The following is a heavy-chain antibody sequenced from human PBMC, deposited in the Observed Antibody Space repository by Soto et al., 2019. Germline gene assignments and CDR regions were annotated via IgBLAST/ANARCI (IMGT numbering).Heavy chain of an antibody. J-gene: IGHJ3*02. CDR1: GGSISSGGYS. CDR3: ARDSPYDFWSGYSNAFDI. D-gene: IGHD3-3*01. Sequence: SETLSLTCAVSGGSISSGGYSWSWIRQPPGKGLEWIGYIYYSENTYYNPSLKSRVTISLDTSKNQFSLKLSSVTAADTAVYYCARDSPYDFWSGYSNAFDIWGQGTMVTVSS. CDR2: IYYSENT. V-gene: IGHV4-30-2*05.